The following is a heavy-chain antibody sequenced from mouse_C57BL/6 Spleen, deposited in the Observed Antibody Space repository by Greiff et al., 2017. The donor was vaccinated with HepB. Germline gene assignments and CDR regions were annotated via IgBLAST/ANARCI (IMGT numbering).Heavy chain of an antibody. D-gene: IGHD1-1*01. Sequence: DVKLVESGGGLVKPGGSLKLSCAPSGFTFSSYAMPWVRQTPEKRLEWVATISDGGSYTYYPDNVKGRFTISRDNAKNNLYLQMSHLKSEDTAMYYCARDGLLYAMDYWGQGTSVTVSS. V-gene: IGHV5-4*01. CDR1: GFTFSSYA. J-gene: IGHJ4*01. CDR3: ARDGLLYAMDY. CDR2: ISDGGSYT.